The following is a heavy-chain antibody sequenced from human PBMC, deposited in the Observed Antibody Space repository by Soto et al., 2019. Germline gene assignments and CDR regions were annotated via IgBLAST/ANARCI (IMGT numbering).Heavy chain of an antibody. CDR3: ARQRVGAFDI. Sequence: SEPLSLTCTVSGGSISSYYWSWIRQPPGRGLEWIGYIYYSGSTNYNPSLKSRVTISVDTSENQFSLKLSSVTAADTAVYYCARQRVGAFDIWGQGTMVTVSS. CDR2: IYYSGST. J-gene: IGHJ3*02. V-gene: IGHV4-59*08. CDR1: GGSISSYY.